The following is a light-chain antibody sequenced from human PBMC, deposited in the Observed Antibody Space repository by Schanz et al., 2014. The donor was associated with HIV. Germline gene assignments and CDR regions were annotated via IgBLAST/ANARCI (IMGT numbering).Light chain of an antibody. V-gene: IGLV2-14*03. CDR2: DVS. CDR3: SSYTSISTPIYV. Sequence: QSALTQPASVSGSPGQSITISCTGTSSDVGGHNYVMIYDVSNRPSGVSNRFSGSKSGNTASLTISGLQPEDEADYYCSSYTSISTPIYVFGTGTKLTVL. CDR1: SSDVGGHNY. J-gene: IGLJ1*01.